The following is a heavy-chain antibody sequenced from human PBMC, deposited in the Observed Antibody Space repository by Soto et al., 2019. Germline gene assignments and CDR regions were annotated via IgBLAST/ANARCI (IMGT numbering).Heavy chain of an antibody. J-gene: IGHJ4*02. CDR2: VSYDEITK. D-gene: IGHD5-18*01. CDR3: AKPLGLLRRAMAQGSDY. Sequence: PGGSLRLSCAASGFTFSSYGMNWVRQAPGMGLEWVAVVSYDEITKYYADSVKCRFTISRDNSKNTVYLQMNSLRPEDTAVYYCAKPLGLLRRAMAQGSDYWGQGTLVTVSS. V-gene: IGHV3-30*18. CDR1: GFTFSSYG.